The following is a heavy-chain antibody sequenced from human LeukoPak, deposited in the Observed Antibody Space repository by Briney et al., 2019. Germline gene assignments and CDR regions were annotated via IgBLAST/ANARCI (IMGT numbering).Heavy chain of an antibody. Sequence: GGSLRLSCAASGFTFSSYSMNWVRQAPGKGLEWVSSISSSSSYIYYADSVKGRFTISRDNAKNSLYLQMNSLRAEDTAVYYCARDLGAAAGGGFDYWGQGTLVTVSS. D-gene: IGHD6-13*01. J-gene: IGHJ4*02. CDR3: ARDLGAAAGGGFDY. CDR2: ISSSSSYI. V-gene: IGHV3-21*01. CDR1: GFTFSSYS.